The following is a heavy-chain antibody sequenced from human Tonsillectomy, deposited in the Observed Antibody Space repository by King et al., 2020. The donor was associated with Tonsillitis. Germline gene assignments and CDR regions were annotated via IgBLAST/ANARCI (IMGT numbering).Heavy chain of an antibody. CDR3: ARNWYGNNWFDI. Sequence: VQLVESGAEVKKPGESLKISCTGSGYNFNDYWIAWVRQVPGRGLEWMGIISPGDSDITYSPSFEGHVTISVDKTIRTVYLQWSSLRASDTAIYYCARNWYGNNWFDIWAQGTLVTVSA. D-gene: IGHD1-1*01. CDR1: GYNFNDYW. V-gene: IGHV5-51*01. J-gene: IGHJ5*02. CDR2: ISPGDSDI.